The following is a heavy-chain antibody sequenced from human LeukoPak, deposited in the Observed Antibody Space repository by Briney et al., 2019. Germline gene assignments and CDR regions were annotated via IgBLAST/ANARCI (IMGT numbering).Heavy chain of an antibody. CDR3: ARGQRRLQDY. CDR2: IYYSGST. CDR1: GGSVSSDSYF. V-gene: IGHV4-61*01. J-gene: IGHJ4*02. Sequence: PSETLSLTCTVSGGSVSSDSYFWTWIRQPPGKGLEWIGDIYYSGSTNYNPSLKSRATISLDTSKSQISLKLSSVTAADTAVYYCARGQRRLQDYWGQGTLVTVSS.